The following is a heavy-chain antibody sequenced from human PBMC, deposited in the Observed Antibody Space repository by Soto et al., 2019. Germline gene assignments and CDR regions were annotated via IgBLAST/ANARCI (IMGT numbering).Heavy chain of an antibody. D-gene: IGHD2-2*01. V-gene: IGHV4-31*03. J-gene: IGHJ4*02. CDR2: IYYSGST. CDR1: GGSISSGGYY. Sequence: SETLSLTCTVSGGSISSGGYYWSWIRQHPGKGLEWIGYIYYSGSTYYNPSLKSRVTISVDTSKNQFSLKLSSVTAADTAVYYCAREVGFGVVPAAPIFDYWGQGTLVTVSS. CDR3: AREVGFGVVPAAPIFDY.